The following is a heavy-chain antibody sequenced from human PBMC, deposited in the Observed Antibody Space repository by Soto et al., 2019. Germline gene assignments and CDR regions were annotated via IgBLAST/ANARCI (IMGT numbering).Heavy chain of an antibody. CDR2: IYHDGST. Sequence: SETLSLTCAVSGGSISSSNWWTWVRQPPGKGLEWIGEIYHDGSTNYNPSLKSRVTMSVDKSNNQFSLKVSSVTAADTAVYYCARNPLAPTKYFFYYIDVWGKGTTVTVSS. D-gene: IGHD1-1*01. J-gene: IGHJ6*03. CDR3: ARNPLAPTKYFFYYIDV. V-gene: IGHV4-4*02. CDR1: GGSISSSNW.